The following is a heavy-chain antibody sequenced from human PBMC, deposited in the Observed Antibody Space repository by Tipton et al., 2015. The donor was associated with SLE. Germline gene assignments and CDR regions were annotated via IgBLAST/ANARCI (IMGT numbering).Heavy chain of an antibody. CDR1: GASISSYY. D-gene: IGHD3-3*01. CDR2: IYYSGST. Sequence: TLSLTCTVSGASISSYYWSWIRQPPGKGLEWIGYIYYSGSTIHNPSLKSRVTMSVDTSKNQFSLKLRSVTAADTAVYYCAREPRSGYHDYWGQGTLVIVSS. J-gene: IGHJ4*02. V-gene: IGHV4-59*12. CDR3: AREPRSGYHDY.